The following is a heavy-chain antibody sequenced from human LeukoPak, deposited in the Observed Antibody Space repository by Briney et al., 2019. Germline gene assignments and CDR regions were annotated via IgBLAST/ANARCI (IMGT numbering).Heavy chain of an antibody. CDR1: GFTFSSYA. D-gene: IGHD3-3*01. J-gene: IGHJ4*02. Sequence: GGSLRLSCAASGFTFSSYAMHWVRQAPGKGLEWVAVISYDGSNKYYADSVKGRFTISRDNAKNSLYLQMNSLRAEDTAVYYCARVVYDFWSGYLYYFDYWGQGTLVTVSS. CDR3: ARVVYDFWSGYLYYFDY. V-gene: IGHV3-30-3*01. CDR2: ISYDGSNK.